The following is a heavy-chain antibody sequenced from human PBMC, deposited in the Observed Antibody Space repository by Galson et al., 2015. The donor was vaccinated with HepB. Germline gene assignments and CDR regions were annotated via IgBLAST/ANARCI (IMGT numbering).Heavy chain of an antibody. Sequence: SVKVSCKASGGTFSNYAFSWVRQAPGQGLEWMGGIIPIFGTPTYAQKFQGRVTITADGSPSTVYMALNSLTFEDTAVYYCARGADSNFLSPNYFYYMDVWGKGTTVTVSS. CDR3: ARGADSNFLSPNYFYYMDV. CDR2: IIPIFGTP. V-gene: IGHV1-69*13. CDR1: GGTFSNYA. J-gene: IGHJ6*03. D-gene: IGHD1-7*01.